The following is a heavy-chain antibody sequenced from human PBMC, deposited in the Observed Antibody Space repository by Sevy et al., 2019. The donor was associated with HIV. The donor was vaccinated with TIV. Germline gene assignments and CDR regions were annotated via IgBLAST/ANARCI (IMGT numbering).Heavy chain of an antibody. D-gene: IGHD3-22*01. CDR3: TRRPLQTMIVARPHFDY. CDR1: GFTFGDYA. CDR2: IRSKAYGGTT. Sequence: GGSLRLSCTASGFTFGDYAMSWFRQAPGKGLEWVGFIRSKAYGGTTEYAASVKGRFTISRDDSKSIAYLQMNSLKTADTAVYYCTRRPLQTMIVARPHFDYWGQGTLVTVSS. V-gene: IGHV3-49*03. J-gene: IGHJ4*02.